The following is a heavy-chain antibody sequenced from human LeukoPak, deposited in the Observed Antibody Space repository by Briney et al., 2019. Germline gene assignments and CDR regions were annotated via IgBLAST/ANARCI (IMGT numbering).Heavy chain of an antibody. CDR1: GFIFSSYA. CDR2: IYYSGST. J-gene: IGHJ4*02. V-gene: IGHV4-59*08. D-gene: IGHD6-13*01. CDR3: ARHDGYSDY. Sequence: GSLRLSCAGSGFIFSSYAMSWIRQPPGKGLEWIGYIYYSGSTNYNPSLKSRVTISVDTSKNQFPLKLSSVTAADTAVYYCARHDGYSDYWGQGTLVTVSS.